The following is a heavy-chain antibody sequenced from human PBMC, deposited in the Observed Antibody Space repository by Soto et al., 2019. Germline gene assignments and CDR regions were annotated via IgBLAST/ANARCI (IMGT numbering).Heavy chain of an antibody. D-gene: IGHD3-10*01. Sequence: SVKVSCKASGYTFTSYDINWVRQAPGLGLEWMGRVNPILSMSNYAQKFQGRVTMTADKSTSTAYMELRSLRSEDTAFYYCATSYGSGYRAFDYWGQGALVTVSS. J-gene: IGHJ4*02. V-gene: IGHV1-69*04. CDR3: ATSYGSGYRAFDY. CDR1: GYTFTSYD. CDR2: VNPILSMS.